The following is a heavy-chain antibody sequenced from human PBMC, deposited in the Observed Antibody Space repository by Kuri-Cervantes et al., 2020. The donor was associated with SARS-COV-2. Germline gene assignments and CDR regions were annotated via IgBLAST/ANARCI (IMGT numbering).Heavy chain of an antibody. Sequence: LSLTCAASGFTFSSYGMHWIRQAPGKGLEWVAVIWYDGSNKYYADSVKGRFTISRDNSKNTLYLQMNSLRAEDTAVYYCARLFTGGPFDYWGQGTLVTVSS. CDR1: GFTFSSYG. CDR3: ARLFTGGPFDY. J-gene: IGHJ4*02. V-gene: IGHV3-33*01. D-gene: IGHD3-10*01. CDR2: IWYDGSNK.